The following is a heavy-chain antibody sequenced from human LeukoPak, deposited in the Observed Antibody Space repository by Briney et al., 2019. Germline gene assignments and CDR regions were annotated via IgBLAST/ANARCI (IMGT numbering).Heavy chain of an antibody. CDR2: ISSSGSTI. D-gene: IGHD3-22*01. J-gene: IGHJ4*02. V-gene: IGHV3-48*03. CDR3: ARETYYYDSSGYYGVDY. Sequence: PGGSLRLSCAASGLTFSSYEMNWVRQAPGKGLEWVSYISSSGSTIYYADSVKGRFTISRDNAKNSLYLQMNSLRAEDTAVYYCARETYYYDSSGYYGVDYWGQGTLVTVSS. CDR1: GLTFSSYE.